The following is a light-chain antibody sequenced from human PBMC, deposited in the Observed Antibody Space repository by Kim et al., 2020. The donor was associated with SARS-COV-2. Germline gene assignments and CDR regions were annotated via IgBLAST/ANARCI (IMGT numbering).Light chain of an antibody. Sequence: SVSQGEIATLSCRASQSVSSNLAWYQQKPGHAPRLLIYGASTRATGIPARFSGSGYGTEFTLTISSLQSEDFAVYYCQQYNNWWTFGQGTKVDIK. CDR3: QQYNNWWT. CDR1: QSVSSN. V-gene: IGKV3-15*01. J-gene: IGKJ1*01. CDR2: GAS.